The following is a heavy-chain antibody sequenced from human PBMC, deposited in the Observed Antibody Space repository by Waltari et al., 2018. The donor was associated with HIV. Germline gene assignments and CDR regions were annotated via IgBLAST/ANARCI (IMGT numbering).Heavy chain of an antibody. CDR1: GDSISSAGYY. Sequence: QVQLQESGPGLVKPSETLSLTCSVSGDSISSAGYYWNWIRQSPGKGLEWIGYIYYSGTTNYNPSLETRVTLSVDTSKNQFSLKLTSVTAADTALYYCARAQYHYDSFSLNRFGVMDYWGQGARVTVSS. CDR3: ARAQYHYDSFSLNRFGVMDY. D-gene: IGHD3-22*01. J-gene: IGHJ4*01. CDR2: IYYSGTT. V-gene: IGHV4-61*08.